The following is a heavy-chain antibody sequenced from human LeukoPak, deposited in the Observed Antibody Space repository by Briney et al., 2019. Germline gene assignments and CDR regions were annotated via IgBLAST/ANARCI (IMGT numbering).Heavy chain of an antibody. CDR3: ARGRASGWYAGTNWFDP. J-gene: IGHJ5*02. D-gene: IGHD6-19*01. V-gene: IGHV3-33*01. Sequence: GRSLRLSCAASGFTFSSYGMHWVRQAPGKGLEWVAVIWNDGSNKYYADSVKGRFTISRDNSKNTLYLQMNSLRAEDTAVYYCARGRASGWYAGTNWFDPWGQGTLVTVSS. CDR1: GFTFSSYG. CDR2: IWNDGSNK.